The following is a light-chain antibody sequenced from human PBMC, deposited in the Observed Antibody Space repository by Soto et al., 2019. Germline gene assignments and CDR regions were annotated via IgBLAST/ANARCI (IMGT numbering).Light chain of an antibody. CDR3: QQHKNWPRIT. V-gene: IGKV3-15*01. Sequence: VLTQSPATLSLSPGERATLSCRASQSLTRNLAWYQQKPGQSPRLLIYGASTRATGIPARFSGSASGTEFTLPISSLQSEDFGVYYCQQHKNWPRITFGQGTRLEIK. CDR2: GAS. CDR1: QSLTRN. J-gene: IGKJ5*01.